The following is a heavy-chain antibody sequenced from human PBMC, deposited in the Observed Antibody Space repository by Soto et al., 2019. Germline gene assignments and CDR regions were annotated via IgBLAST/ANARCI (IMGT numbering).Heavy chain of an antibody. Sequence: SETLSLTCAVSGSSISSGYYWGRIRQPPGKGLEWIGSIYHSGSTYYNPSLKSRVTISVGTSKNQFSLKLSSVTAADTAVYYCARGKLELTAFDYWGQGTLVTVSS. D-gene: IGHD1-7*01. J-gene: IGHJ4*02. CDR1: GSSISSGYY. V-gene: IGHV4-38-2*01. CDR2: IYHSGST. CDR3: ARGKLELTAFDY.